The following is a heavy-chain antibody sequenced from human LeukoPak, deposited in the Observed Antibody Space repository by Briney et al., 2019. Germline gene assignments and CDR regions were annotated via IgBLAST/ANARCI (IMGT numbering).Heavy chain of an antibody. V-gene: IGHV3-21*01. D-gene: IGHD5-18*01. J-gene: IGHJ4*02. CDR1: GFTFSSYS. Sequence: GGSLRLSCAASGFTFSSYSMNWVRQAPGKGLEWVSSISSSSSYIYYADSVKGRFTISRDNAKNSLYLQMNSLRVEDTAVYYCAREDTAMVTHDYWGQGTLVTVSS. CDR2: ISSSSSYI. CDR3: AREDTAMVTHDY.